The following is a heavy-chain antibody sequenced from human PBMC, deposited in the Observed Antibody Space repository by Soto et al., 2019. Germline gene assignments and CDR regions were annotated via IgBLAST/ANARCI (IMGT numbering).Heavy chain of an antibody. V-gene: IGHV4-39*01. D-gene: IGHD2-2*02. Sequence: SETLSLTCTVSGGSISSSTYHWAWIRQPPGKGLEWVATIFYSGTTYYNPSLRSRVTISVDTSKNQFSLKLSSVTAADTAVYYCARHHTLGSYFYYMDVWDKGTTVTVSS. CDR3: ARHHTLGSYFYYMDV. CDR1: GGSISSSTYH. CDR2: IFYSGTT. J-gene: IGHJ6*03.